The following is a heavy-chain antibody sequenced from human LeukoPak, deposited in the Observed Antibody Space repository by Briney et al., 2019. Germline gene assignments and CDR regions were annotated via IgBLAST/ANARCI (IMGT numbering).Heavy chain of an antibody. V-gene: IGHV3-23*01. J-gene: IGHJ4*02. CDR3: AKDKGAAAVFLDYFDH. CDR1: GFTFNSYA. CDR2: ISGSGGST. Sequence: GGSLRLSCAASGFTFNSYAMSWVRQAPGKGLEWVSAISGSGGSTYYADSVKGRFTISRDNSKNTLYLQMNSLRAEDTAVYYCAKDKGAAAVFLDYFDHWGQGTLVTVSS. D-gene: IGHD6-13*01.